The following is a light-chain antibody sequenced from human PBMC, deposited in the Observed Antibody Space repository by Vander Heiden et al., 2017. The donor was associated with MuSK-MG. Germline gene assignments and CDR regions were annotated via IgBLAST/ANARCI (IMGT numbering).Light chain of an antibody. CDR2: AAS. Sequence: DIQMTQSPSSLSASVGDRVTITCRASQSISSYLNWYQQKPGKAPKLLIYAASSLQSGVPSRFRGSGSVTDFTLTISRLQPEHFATYYCQQRDSTLWTFGQWTKVEIK. J-gene: IGKJ1*01. CDR1: QSISSY. CDR3: QQRDSTLWT. V-gene: IGKV1-39*01.